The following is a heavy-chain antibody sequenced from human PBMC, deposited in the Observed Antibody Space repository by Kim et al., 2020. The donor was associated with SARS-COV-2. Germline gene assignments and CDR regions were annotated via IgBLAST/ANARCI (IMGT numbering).Heavy chain of an antibody. J-gene: IGHJ3*02. Sequence: GGSLRLSCAASGFTFSGSAMHWVRQASGKGLEWVGRIRNKANGYATAYAASVKGRFTISRDDSKNTAYLQMNSLKTEDTAVYYCTSVNPIAGAWYDAFDIWGRGTMVTVSS. V-gene: IGHV3-73*01. CDR1: GFTFSGSA. CDR2: IRNKANGYAT. CDR3: TSVNPIAGAWYDAFDI. D-gene: IGHD6-19*01.